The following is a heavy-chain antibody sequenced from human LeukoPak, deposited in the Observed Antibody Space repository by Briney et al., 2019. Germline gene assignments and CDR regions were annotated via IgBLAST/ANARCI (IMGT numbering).Heavy chain of an antibody. CDR1: GGSINNYF. CDR2: ISYGETT. CDR3: ARGRSSSGWYGFDP. J-gene: IGHJ5*02. V-gene: IGHV4-59*01. Sequence: PSETLSLTCTVSGGSINNYFWTWIRQPPGKGLQWIGYISYGETTSYNPSLKSRVTMSLETSKNQFSLGLTSVTAADTAVYYCARGRSSSGWYGFDPWGQGTLVTVSS. D-gene: IGHD6-19*01.